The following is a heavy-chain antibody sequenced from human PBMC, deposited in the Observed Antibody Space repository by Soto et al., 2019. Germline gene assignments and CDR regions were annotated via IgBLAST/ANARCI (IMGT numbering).Heavy chain of an antibody. CDR1: GGSISSGDYY. V-gene: IGHV4-30-4*01. J-gene: IGHJ5*02. D-gene: IGHD3-10*01. CDR3: AREALITMVKWFDP. CDR2: IYYSGST. Sequence: TLSLTCTVSGGSISSGDYYWSWIRQPPGKGLEWIGYIYYSGSTYYNPSLKSRVTISVDTSKNQFSLKLSSVTAADTAVYYCAREALITMVKWFDPWGQGTLVTVSS.